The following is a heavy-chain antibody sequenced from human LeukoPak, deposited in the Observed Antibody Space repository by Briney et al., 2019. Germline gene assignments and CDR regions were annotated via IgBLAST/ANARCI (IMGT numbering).Heavy chain of an antibody. CDR1: GGSFSGYY. D-gene: IGHD3-16*01. J-gene: IGHJ4*02. CDR2: INHSGST. CDR3: ARAPAYDYANLDY. Sequence: SETLSLTCAVYGGSFSGYYWSWIRQPPGKGLEWIGEINHSGSTNYNPSLKSRVTISVDTSKNQFSLKLSSVTAADTAVYYCARAPAYDYANLDYWGQGTLVTVSS. V-gene: IGHV4-34*01.